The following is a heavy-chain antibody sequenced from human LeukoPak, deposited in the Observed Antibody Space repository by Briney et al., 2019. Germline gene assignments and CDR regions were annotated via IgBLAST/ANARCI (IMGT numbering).Heavy chain of an antibody. V-gene: IGHV3-21*01. J-gene: IGHJ4*02. Sequence: PGGSLRLSCAASGFTFSSYSMTWVRQAPGKGLEWVSFISSSTNYIYYADSVKGRFTVSRDNAKNSLYLQMNSLRAEDSAVYYCARDAYSSSWTHSDYWGQGTLVTVSS. CDR3: ARDAYSSSWTHSDY. D-gene: IGHD6-13*01. CDR1: GFTFSSYS. CDR2: ISSSTNYI.